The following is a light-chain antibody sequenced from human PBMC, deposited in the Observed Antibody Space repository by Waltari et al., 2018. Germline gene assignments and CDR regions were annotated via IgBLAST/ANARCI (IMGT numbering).Light chain of an antibody. CDR3: QQSYRVPYT. CDR1: QSISNY. J-gene: IGKJ2*01. CDR2: AAS. V-gene: IGKV1-39*01. Sequence: DIQMTQSPSSLSASVGDRVTITCRASQSISNYLNWYQQKPGQAPTLLIYAASTVQSGVPSRFSGSGSGTDFTLTISSLQPEDFASYSCQQSYRVPYTFGPGTKVEIK.